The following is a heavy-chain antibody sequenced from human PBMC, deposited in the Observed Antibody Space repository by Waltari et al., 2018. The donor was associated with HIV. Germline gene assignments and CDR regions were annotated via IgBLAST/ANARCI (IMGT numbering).Heavy chain of an antibody. CDR1: GFIFRAFA. V-gene: IGHV3-30*01. D-gene: IGHD2-15*01. J-gene: IGHJ4*02. Sequence: QVQLVESGGGLVQPGGSLSLSCAASGFIFRAFAIHWVRQDPGKGLEWVAVISRDGSSKYYADSVQGRFTISRDNSKNSLHLHMNSLRPKDTAVYYCAREGIVAAPFDFWGLGTLVTVSS. CDR2: ISRDGSSK. CDR3: AREGIVAAPFDF.